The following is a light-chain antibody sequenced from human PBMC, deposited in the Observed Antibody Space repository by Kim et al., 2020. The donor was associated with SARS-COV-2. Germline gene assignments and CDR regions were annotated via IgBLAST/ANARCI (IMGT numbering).Light chain of an antibody. J-gene: IGLJ3*02. CDR1: SGSIASNY. Sequence: GKTIPISCPRSSGSIASNYVQRYQQRPGSAPTTVIYEDNQRPSGVPDRFSGSIDSSSNSASLTISGLKTEDEADYYCQSYDSSNWVFGGGTQLTVL. CDR3: QSYDSSNWV. CDR2: EDN. V-gene: IGLV6-57*03.